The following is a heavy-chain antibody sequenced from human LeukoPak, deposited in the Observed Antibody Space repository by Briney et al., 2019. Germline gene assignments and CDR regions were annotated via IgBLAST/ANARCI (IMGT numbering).Heavy chain of an antibody. CDR2: IYYSGST. CDR3: ARESGGYYDSSGYGVDP. J-gene: IGHJ5*02. V-gene: IGHV4-39*07. D-gene: IGHD3-22*01. CDR1: GGSISSSSYY. Sequence: SETLSLTCTVSGGSISSSSYYWGWIRQPPGKGLEWIGSIYYSGSTYYNPSLKSRVTISVDTSKNQFSLKLSSVTAADTAVYYCARESGGYYDSSGYGVDPWGQGTLVTVSS.